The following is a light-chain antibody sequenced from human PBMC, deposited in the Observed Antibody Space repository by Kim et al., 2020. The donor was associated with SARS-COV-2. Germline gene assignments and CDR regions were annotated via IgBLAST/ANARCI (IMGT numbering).Light chain of an antibody. CDR3: HSRDSNTNHLV. CDR2: GKS. V-gene: IGLV3-19*01. CDR1: SLRNYY. Sequence: SSELTQDPAVSVALGQTVRITCQGDSLRNYYASWYQQKPGQAPVVVIYGKSNRLSGIPDRFSGSNSGDTASLTITGAQAEDEADYYCHSRDSNTNHLVFG. J-gene: IGLJ2*01.